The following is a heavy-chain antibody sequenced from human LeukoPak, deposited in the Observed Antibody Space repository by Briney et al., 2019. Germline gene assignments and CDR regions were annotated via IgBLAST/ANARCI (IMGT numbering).Heavy chain of an antibody. V-gene: IGHV1-18*01. J-gene: IGHJ5*02. CDR1: GYTFTSYG. D-gene: IGHD4-23*01. Sequence: GASVKVSCKASGYTFTSYGISWVRQAPGQGLEWMGWLSAYNGHTNYAQKFQGRVTMTTNTSTSTAYMELRSLRSDDTAVYYCARDPWASGNSGFDPWGQGTLVTVSS. CDR3: ARDPWASGNSGFDP. CDR2: LSAYNGHT.